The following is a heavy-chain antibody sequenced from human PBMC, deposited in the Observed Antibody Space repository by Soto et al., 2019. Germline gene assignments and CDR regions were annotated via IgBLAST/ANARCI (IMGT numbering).Heavy chain of an antibody. CDR2: IIPMFGTA. CDR1: GGTFSTYA. D-gene: IGHD5-18*01. V-gene: IGHV1-69*12. J-gene: IGHJ4*02. Sequence: QVQLVQSGAEVKKPESSVKVSCKAPGGTFSTYAISWVRQAPGQGLEWMGGIIPMFGTANYAQRFQDRVTITADESTNTVYMELSGLRSEDTAVYFCASGIQLWLRRINNGYSGWGQGTLVTVSS. CDR3: ASGIQLWLRRINNGYSG.